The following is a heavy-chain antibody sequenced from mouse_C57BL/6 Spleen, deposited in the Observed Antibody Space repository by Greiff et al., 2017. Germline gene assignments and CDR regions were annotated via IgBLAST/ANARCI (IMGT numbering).Heavy chain of an antibody. CDR3: ARRGVARFAY. V-gene: IGHV1-54*01. CDR1: GYAFTNYL. Sequence: QVQLQQSGAELVRPGTSVKVSCKASGYAFTNYLIEWVKQRPGQGLEWIGVINPGSGGTNYNEKFKGKATLTADKSSSSAYMQLSSLTSEDSAVYFCARRGVARFAYWGQGTLVTVSA. CDR2: INPGSGGT. D-gene: IGHD1-1*01. J-gene: IGHJ3*01.